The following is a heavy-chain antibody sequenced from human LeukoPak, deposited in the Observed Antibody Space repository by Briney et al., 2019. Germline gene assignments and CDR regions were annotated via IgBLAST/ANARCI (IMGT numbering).Heavy chain of an antibody. CDR1: GFTFSSYA. D-gene: IGHD6-13*01. CDR2: ISGSGGST. Sequence: GGSLRLSCAASGFTFSSYAMNWVRQAPGKGPEWVSVISGSGGSTYYADSVKGRFTISRDNSKNTLFLQMNSLGAEDTAVYYCVKGSYSSTWYNWFDPWGQGTLVTISS. V-gene: IGHV3-23*01. J-gene: IGHJ5*02. CDR3: VKGSYSSTWYNWFDP.